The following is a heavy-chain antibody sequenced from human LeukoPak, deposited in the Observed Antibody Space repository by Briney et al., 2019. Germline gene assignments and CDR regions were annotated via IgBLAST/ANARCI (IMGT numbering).Heavy chain of an antibody. CDR1: GVTLSDHH. V-gene: IGHV3-72*01. CDR3: ARDGVEGDNSAFDM. D-gene: IGHD3-22*01. CDR2: TRDKARGYTT. Sequence: PGGSLRLSCAASGVTLSDHHMDWVRQAPGKGLEWVGRTRDKARGYTTEYVASVKGRFTISRDDSKTLVYLQMNSLRTEDTAVYFCARDGVEGDNSAFDMWGQGTVVTVSS. J-gene: IGHJ3*02.